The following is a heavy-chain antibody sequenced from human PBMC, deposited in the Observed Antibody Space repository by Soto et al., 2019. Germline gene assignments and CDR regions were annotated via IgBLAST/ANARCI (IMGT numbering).Heavy chain of an antibody. D-gene: IGHD3-22*01. CDR3: ARRAYYYDSSGYYDQAFDY. V-gene: IGHV5-51*01. Sequence: GESLKISCKGSGYSFTSYWIGWVRQMPGKGLEWMGIIYPGDSDTRYSPSFQGQVTISADKSISTAYLQWSSLKASDTAMYYCARRAYYYDSSGYYDQAFDYWGQGTLVTVSS. CDR1: GYSFTSYW. CDR2: IYPGDSDT. J-gene: IGHJ4*02.